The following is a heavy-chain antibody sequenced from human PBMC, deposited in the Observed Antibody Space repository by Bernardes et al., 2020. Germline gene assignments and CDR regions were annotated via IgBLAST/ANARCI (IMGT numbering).Heavy chain of an antibody. CDR1: GYTFTNYA. V-gene: IGHV1-3*01. Sequence: ASVKVSCKASGYTFTNYAMHWVRQAPEQRLEWMGSINGDNGNTRYSQKFQGRVTITRDTSASTAYMEVSSLTSEDTAVYYCARIAGWLQSSFDIWGQGTMVTVSS. CDR2: INGDNGNT. D-gene: IGHD2-21*01. CDR3: ARIAGWLQSSFDI. J-gene: IGHJ3*02.